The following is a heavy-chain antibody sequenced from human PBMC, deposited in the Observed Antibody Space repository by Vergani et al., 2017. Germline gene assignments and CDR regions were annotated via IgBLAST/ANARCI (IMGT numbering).Heavy chain of an antibody. CDR1: GFSFSGYW. D-gene: IGHD5-12*01. CDR3: VRARCSGPCFMSNWFDS. V-gene: IGHV3-74*01. CDR2: IKSDGSIT. Sequence: EVQLVESGGGLIHPGGSLRLSCEGSGFSFSGYWMHWVRHSPEKGLVWVSRIKSDGSITNYADSVKGRFTISRDNAKNNLYLEMNSLRGDDTAIYYCVRARCSGPCFMSNWFDSWGQGTLVTVSS. J-gene: IGHJ5*01.